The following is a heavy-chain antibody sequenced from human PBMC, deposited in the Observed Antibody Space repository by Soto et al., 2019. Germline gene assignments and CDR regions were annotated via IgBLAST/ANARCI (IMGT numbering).Heavy chain of an antibody. D-gene: IGHD3-10*01. V-gene: IGHV4-59*08. CDR2: IYYSGST. Sequence: SETLSLTCTVSGGSISRYYWSWIRQPPGRGLEWIDYIYYSGSTNYHPSLKSRVTISVDTSKNQFSLKLSSVTAADTAVYYCARHAGAPGASGGLWKPKYYYYYMDVWGKGTKVTVSS. J-gene: IGHJ6*03. CDR3: ARHAGAPGASGGLWKPKYYYYYMDV. CDR1: GGSISRYY.